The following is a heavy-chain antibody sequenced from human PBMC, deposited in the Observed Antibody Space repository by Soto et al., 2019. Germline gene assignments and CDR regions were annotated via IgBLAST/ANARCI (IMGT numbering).Heavy chain of an antibody. CDR1: HATFTGYT. Sequence: QVHLVQSETEVKEPGASVTVSCKTSHATFTGYTINWVRQAPGQGLEWLGWISSLSGNTYYARDFQGRLTMPTNTSATTAYMELRSLRSDDTAVYFCARGTVTSGRWFGPWGQGPLVTVSS. J-gene: IGHJ5*02. CDR2: ISSLSGNT. V-gene: IGHV1-18*04. D-gene: IGHD4-17*01. CDR3: ARGTVTSGRWFGP.